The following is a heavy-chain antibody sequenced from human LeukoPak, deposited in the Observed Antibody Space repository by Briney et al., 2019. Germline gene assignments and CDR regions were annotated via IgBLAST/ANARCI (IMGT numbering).Heavy chain of an antibody. CDR1: GYSITSGYY. Sequence: PSETLSLTCTVSGYSITSGYYWGWLRPPPGKGLEWIGDIYYSGTTYYNPSLKSRVTLSVDTTKNYFCLKLSSVTAAVTAVSYGARGGPSDDWGQGTMVTVSS. CDR3: ARGGPSDD. V-gene: IGHV4-38-2*02. CDR2: IYYSGTT. J-gene: IGHJ4*02. D-gene: IGHD2-2*01.